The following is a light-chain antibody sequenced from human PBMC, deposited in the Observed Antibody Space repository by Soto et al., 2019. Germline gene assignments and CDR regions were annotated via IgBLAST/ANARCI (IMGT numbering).Light chain of an antibody. Sequence: DIQMTQSPSTLSASVGGRVTITCRASQSVGTWVAWYQQKPGKAPKLLIYGASNLESGVPSRFSGSGSGTDFTLTISSLQPEDFATYYCQQSYSTPRTFGQGTKVDI. V-gene: IGKV1-39*01. CDR3: QQSYSTPRT. CDR1: QSVGTW. J-gene: IGKJ1*01. CDR2: GAS.